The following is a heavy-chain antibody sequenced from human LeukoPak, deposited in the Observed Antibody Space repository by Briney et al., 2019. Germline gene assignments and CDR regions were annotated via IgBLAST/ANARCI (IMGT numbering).Heavy chain of an antibody. D-gene: IGHD5-18*01. V-gene: IGHV3-30*18. Sequence: GGSLRLSCTASGFTYSSYDTHWGRQAPGKGLEWVAVISYDGSNKYYADSVKGRFTISRDNSKNTLYLQMNSLRVEDTAVYYCVNTAMDATWAFDVWGQGTMVTVSS. CDR1: GFTYSSYD. J-gene: IGHJ3*01. CDR2: ISYDGSNK. CDR3: VNTAMDATWAFDV.